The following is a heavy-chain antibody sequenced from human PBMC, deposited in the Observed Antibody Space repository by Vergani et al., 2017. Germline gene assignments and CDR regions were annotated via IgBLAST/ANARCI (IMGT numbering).Heavy chain of an antibody. J-gene: IGHJ4*02. CDR1: GFSLSNARMG. CDR3: ARISGIVGAILYDY. D-gene: IGHD1-26*01. V-gene: IGHV2-26*01. CDR2: IFSNDEK. Sequence: QVTLKESGPVLVKPTETLTLTCTVSGFSLSNARMGVSWIRQPPGKALEWLAHIFSNDEKSYSTSLKSRLTISKDTAKSQVVLTMTNMDPVDTATYDCARISGIVGAILYDYWGQGTLVTVSS.